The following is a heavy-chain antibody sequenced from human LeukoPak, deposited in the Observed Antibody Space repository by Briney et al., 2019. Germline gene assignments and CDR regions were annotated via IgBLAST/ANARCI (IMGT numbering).Heavy chain of an antibody. Sequence: ASVKVSCKASGGTFSSYAISWVRQAPGQGLEWMGWISAYNGNINYAQKFQGRVTMTADTSTSTAYMELRSLTSDDTAVYYCARDRIVATTANYFDYWGQGTLVTVSS. CDR2: ISAYNGNI. V-gene: IGHV1-18*01. CDR3: ARDRIVATTANYFDY. CDR1: GGTFSSYA. D-gene: IGHD5-12*01. J-gene: IGHJ4*02.